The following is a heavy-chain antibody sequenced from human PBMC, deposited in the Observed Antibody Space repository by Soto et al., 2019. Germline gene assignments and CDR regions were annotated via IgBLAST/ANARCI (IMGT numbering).Heavy chain of an antibody. D-gene: IGHD6-13*01. CDR3: AKDYAAAGTGYWFDP. Sequence: GGSLRLSCAASGFTFSSYAMSWVRQAPGKGLEWVSAISGSGGSTYYADSVKGRFTISRDNSKNTLYLQMNSLRAEDTAVYYCAKDYAAAGTGYWFDPWGQGTLDTVSS. CDR2: ISGSGGST. V-gene: IGHV3-23*01. CDR1: GFTFSSYA. J-gene: IGHJ5*02.